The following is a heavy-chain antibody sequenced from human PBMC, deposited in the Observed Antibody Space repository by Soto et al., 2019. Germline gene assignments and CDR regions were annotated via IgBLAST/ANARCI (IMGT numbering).Heavy chain of an antibody. Sequence: HVTLKESGPVLVKPTETLTLTCTVSGFSLSNGKVGVSWIRQPPGKALEWLAHIFSNDEKSYRTSLKSRLTISEDTSKSQVVLTMTHVDPVDTVTYYCARILFGRSAAGGYFYMDVWGKGTTVTVSS. CDR3: ARILFGRSAAGGYFYMDV. V-gene: IGHV2-26*01. CDR2: IFSNDEK. CDR1: GFSLSNGKVG. D-gene: IGHD6-25*01. J-gene: IGHJ6*03.